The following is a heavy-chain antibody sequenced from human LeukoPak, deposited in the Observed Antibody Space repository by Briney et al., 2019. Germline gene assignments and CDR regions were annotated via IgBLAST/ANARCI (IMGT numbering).Heavy chain of an antibody. V-gene: IGHV3-23*01. D-gene: IGHD6-19*01. CDR1: GFTFIKCA. Sequence: GGSLRLSCVGSGFTFIKCAISWVRQAPGKGPEWVAIITATGDTAYYADSVKGRFTISRDNSRNTVYMQMDSLRAEDTAIYYCAGDRNSDWYSPLDYWGQGTQVTVS. CDR2: ITATGDTA. CDR3: AGDRNSDWYSPLDY. J-gene: IGHJ4*02.